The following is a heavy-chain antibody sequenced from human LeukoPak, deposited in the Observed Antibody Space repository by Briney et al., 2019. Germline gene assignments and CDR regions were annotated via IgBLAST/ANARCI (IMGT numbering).Heavy chain of an antibody. Sequence: SETLSLTCTVSRGSVSSSTYYWSWVRQPPGKGLEWIASIYYTGSTYYNPSLKSRVAISLDMSKNEFFLTMTSVTAADTAVYFCTAEKNGSPHYWGQGTQVTVSS. CDR1: RGSVSSSTYY. D-gene: IGHD2-8*01. V-gene: IGHV4-39*07. CDR3: TAEKNGSPHY. CDR2: IYYTGST. J-gene: IGHJ4*02.